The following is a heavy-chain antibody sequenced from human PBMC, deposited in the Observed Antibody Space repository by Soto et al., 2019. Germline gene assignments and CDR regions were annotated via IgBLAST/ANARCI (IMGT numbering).Heavy chain of an antibody. J-gene: IGHJ6*02. D-gene: IGHD6-6*01. V-gene: IGHV3-23*01. Sequence: LRLSCAASGFTFSSYAMSWVRQAPGKGLEWVSAISGSGGSTYYADSVKGRFTISRDNSKNTLYLQMNSLRAEDTAVYYCALYSSSSFNYYGMDVWGQGTTVTVSS. CDR2: ISGSGGST. CDR1: GFTFSSYA. CDR3: ALYSSSSFNYYGMDV.